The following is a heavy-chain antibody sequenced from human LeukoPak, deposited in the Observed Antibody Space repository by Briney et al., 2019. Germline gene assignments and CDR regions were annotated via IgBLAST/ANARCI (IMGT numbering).Heavy chain of an antibody. J-gene: IGHJ3*02. D-gene: IGHD2/OR15-2a*01. CDR2: IYYSGST. Sequence: SQTLSLTCTVSGGSISSGGYYWSWIRQHPGKGLEWIWYIYYSGSTYYNPSLKSRVTISVDTSKNQFSLKLSSVTAADTAVYYCARPIRSTHNAFDIWGQGTMVTVSS. V-gene: IGHV4-31*03. CDR3: ARPIRSTHNAFDI. CDR1: GGSISSGGYY.